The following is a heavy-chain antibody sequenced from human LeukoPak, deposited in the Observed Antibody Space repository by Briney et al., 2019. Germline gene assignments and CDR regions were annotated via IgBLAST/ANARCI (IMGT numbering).Heavy chain of an antibody. CDR1: GFTFSDYY. J-gene: IGHJ3*02. CDR2: ISNSGNTI. D-gene: IGHD2-2*02. CDR3: ARDFGVVVPAAIGYAFDI. V-gene: IGHV3-11*04. Sequence: GGSLRLSCAASGFTFSDYYMSWIRQAPGKGLEWVSYISNSGNTIDYADSVKGRFTISRDNAKNSLYLQMNSLRAEDTAVYYCARDFGVVVPAAIGYAFDIWGQGTMVTVSS.